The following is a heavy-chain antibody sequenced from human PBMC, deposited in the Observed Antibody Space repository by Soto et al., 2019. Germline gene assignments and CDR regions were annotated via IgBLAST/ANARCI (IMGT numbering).Heavy chain of an antibody. CDR3: ARDWVLLWFGELLGPFL. V-gene: IGHV3-30-3*01. CDR1: GFTFSSYA. J-gene: IGHJ4*02. CDR2: ISYDGSNK. D-gene: IGHD3-10*01. Sequence: PGGSLRHSCAASGFTFSSYAMHWVRQAPGKGLEWVAVISYDGSNKYYADSVKGRFTISRDNSKNTLYLQMNSLRAEDTAVYYCARDWVLLWFGELLGPFLWGQGTLVTVSS.